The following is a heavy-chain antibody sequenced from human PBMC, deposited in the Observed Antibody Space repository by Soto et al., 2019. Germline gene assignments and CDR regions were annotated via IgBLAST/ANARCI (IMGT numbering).Heavy chain of an antibody. D-gene: IGHD2-8*01. J-gene: IGHJ2*01. CDR3: ARTLGLMGNWYFDL. Sequence: SVKVSCKASGGTFSSYAISWGRQAPGQGLEWMGGIIPIFGTANYAQKFQGRVTITADESTSTAYMELSSLRSEDTAVYYCARTLGLMGNWYFDLWGRGTLVTVSS. CDR2: IIPIFGTA. V-gene: IGHV1-69*13. CDR1: GGTFSSYA.